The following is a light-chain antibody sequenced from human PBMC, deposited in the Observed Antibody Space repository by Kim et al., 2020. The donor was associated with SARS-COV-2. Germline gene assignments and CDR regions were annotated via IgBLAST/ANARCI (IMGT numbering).Light chain of an antibody. CDR3: LQHNSYPYT. CDR2: AAS. Sequence: DIQMTQSPSSLSASVGDRVTITCRASQGIRNALGWYQQKPGKAPKRLIYAASSLQSGVPSRFGGSGSGTEFTLTISSLQHEDFATYFCLQHNSYPYTFGQGTKLEI. J-gene: IGKJ2*01. V-gene: IGKV1-17*01. CDR1: QGIRNA.